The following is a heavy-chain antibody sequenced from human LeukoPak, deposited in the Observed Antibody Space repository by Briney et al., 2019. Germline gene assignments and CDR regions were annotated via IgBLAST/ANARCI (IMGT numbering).Heavy chain of an antibody. V-gene: IGHV3-23*01. CDR2: ISGSGGST. J-gene: IGHJ4*02. CDR1: GFSFSTYA. CDR3: ASRDNWNQGDY. Sequence: GGSLRLSCAASGFSFSTYAMNWVRQAPGKGLEWVSVISGSGGSTYYADSVKGRFTISRDNSKNTLYLQMNSLRAEDTAVYYCASRDNWNQGDYWGQGTLVTVSS. D-gene: IGHD1-20*01.